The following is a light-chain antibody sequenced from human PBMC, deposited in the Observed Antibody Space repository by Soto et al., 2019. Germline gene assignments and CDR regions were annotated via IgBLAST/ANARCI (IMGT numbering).Light chain of an antibody. V-gene: IGLV2-14*01. CDR1: SSDAGANDY. CDR3: ISYTSTNTLGGV. J-gene: IGLJ1*01. CDR2: EVI. Sequence: QSVLTQPASVSGSPGQSITLSCTGSSSDAGANDYVSWYQQHPGKAPKLRIYEVIIRPSGGSDRYSGSKSGNTASLTISPLQPEAEADYYSISYTSTNTLGGVFGTGTQGPVL.